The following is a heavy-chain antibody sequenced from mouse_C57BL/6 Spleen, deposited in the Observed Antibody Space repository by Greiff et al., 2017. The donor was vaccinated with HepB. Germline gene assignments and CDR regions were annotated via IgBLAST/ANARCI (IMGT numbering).Heavy chain of an antibody. J-gene: IGHJ1*03. CDR3: VRQGLYYGSSHWYFDV. CDR2: IRSKSNNYAT. D-gene: IGHD1-1*01. CDR1: GFSFNTYA. V-gene: IGHV10-1*01. Sequence: EVKLQESGGGLVQPKGSLKLSCAASGFSFNTYAMNWVRQAPGKGLEWVARIRSKSNNYATYYADSVKDRFTISRDDSESMLYLQMNNLKTEDTAMYYCVRQGLYYGSSHWYFDVWGTGTTVTVSS.